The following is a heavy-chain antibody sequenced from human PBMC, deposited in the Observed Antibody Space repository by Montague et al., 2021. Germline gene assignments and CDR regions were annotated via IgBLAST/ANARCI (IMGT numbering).Heavy chain of an antibody. J-gene: IGHJ4*02. V-gene: IGHV4-39*01. Sequence: SETLSLTCIVSGGSISSSNYHWGWIRQPPGKGLEWIGSITYTGNTYYNPSLKSRVTMSVDTSRNQFSLKLTSVTAADTAVYYCARLDIVLIYCGFDYWGQGTLVTVSS. CDR3: ARLDIVLIYCGFDY. CDR2: ITYTGNT. D-gene: IGHD2-8*01. CDR1: GGSISSSNYH.